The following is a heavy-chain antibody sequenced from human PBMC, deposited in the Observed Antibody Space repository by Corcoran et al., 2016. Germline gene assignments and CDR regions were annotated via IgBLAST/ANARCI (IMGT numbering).Heavy chain of an antibody. CDR2: ISAYNGNT. CDR1: GYTFTSYG. D-gene: IGHD2-2*01. V-gene: IGHV1-18*01. J-gene: IGHJ6*02. CDR3: ARFDVVVPAAKRSGMDV. Sequence: QVQLVQSGAEVKKPGASVKVSCKASGYTFTSYGISWVRQAPGQGLEWMGWISAYNGNTNYAQKLQGRVTMTTDTSTSTAYMELRSLRSDDTAVYYCARFDVVVPAAKRSGMDVWGQGTTVTVSS.